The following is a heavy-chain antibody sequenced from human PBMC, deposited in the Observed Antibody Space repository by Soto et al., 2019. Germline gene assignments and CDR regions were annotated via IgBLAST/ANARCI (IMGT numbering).Heavy chain of an antibody. Sequence: QVQLVQSGAEVKKPGASVKVSCKASGYTFTSYALHWVRQAPGQRLEWMGWINAGNGNTKYSQKFQGRVTITRDTSASTAYMELSSLRAEDTAVYYCAAFREYCSGGSCYGSDYWGQGTLVTVSS. J-gene: IGHJ4*02. V-gene: IGHV1-3*01. CDR2: INAGNGNT. D-gene: IGHD2-15*01. CDR1: GYTFTSYA. CDR3: AAFREYCSGGSCYGSDY.